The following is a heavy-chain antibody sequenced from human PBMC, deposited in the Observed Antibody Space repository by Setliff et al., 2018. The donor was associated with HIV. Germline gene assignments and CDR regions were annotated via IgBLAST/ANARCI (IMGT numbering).Heavy chain of an antibody. CDR2: IYYSGST. V-gene: IGHV4-59*08. J-gene: IGHJ3*02. CDR1: GGSISSYY. Sequence: SETLSLTCTVSGGSISSYYWSWIRQPPGKGLEWIGYIYYSGSTNYNPSLKSRATISVDTSKNQFSLKLSSVTAADTAVYYCARHSITLVVGVPERDDAFDIWGQGTMVTVSS. CDR3: ARHSITLVVGVPERDDAFDI. D-gene: IGHD3-22*01.